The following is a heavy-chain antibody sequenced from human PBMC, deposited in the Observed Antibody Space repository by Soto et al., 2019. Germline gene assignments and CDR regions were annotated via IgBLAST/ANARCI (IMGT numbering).Heavy chain of an antibody. V-gene: IGHV4-39*01. J-gene: IGHJ4*02. CDR2: IYYSGST. Sequence: QLQLQESGPGLVKPSETLSLTCTVSGGSISSSSYYWGWIRQPPGKGLEWIGSIYYSGSTYYNPSLKSRVTISVDTSKNQFSLKLSSVTAADTAVYYCARHVGSGWKGEFDYWGQGTLVTVSS. CDR3: ARHVGSGWKGEFDY. D-gene: IGHD6-19*01. CDR1: GGSISSSSYY.